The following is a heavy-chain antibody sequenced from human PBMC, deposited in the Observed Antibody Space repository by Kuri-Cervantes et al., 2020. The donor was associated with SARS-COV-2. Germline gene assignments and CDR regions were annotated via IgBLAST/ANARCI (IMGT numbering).Heavy chain of an antibody. J-gene: IGHJ4*02. CDR1: GGSISSSLYY. V-gene: IGHV4-39*01. CDR3: VRVDCSAGTCYRRSFDY. CDR2: IYYSGST. D-gene: IGHD2-15*01. Sequence: SETLSLTCTVSGGSISSSLYYWGWVRQPPGQGLEWIGSIYYSGSTYYNPSLNSRVTISVDTSKNQFYLKLTSVTAADTAVYYCVRVDCSAGTCYRRSFDYWGRGTLVTVSS.